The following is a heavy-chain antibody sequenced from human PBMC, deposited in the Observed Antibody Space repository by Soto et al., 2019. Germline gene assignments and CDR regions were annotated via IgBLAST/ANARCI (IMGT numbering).Heavy chain of an antibody. V-gene: IGHV3-30*03. J-gene: IGHJ4*02. CDR3: ARGNLSFDFDS. CDR1: GFNFGFFG. Sequence: QIQLVESGGDVVQPGKSLRLSCAASGFNFGFFGMHWVRQAPGKGLEWVAFISGDGINTQYADSVRGRFTLSRDYSRKTMYLQMDSLRDEDTALYYCARGNLSFDFDSWVLGTLVTVSS. D-gene: IGHD1-26*01. CDR2: ISGDGINT.